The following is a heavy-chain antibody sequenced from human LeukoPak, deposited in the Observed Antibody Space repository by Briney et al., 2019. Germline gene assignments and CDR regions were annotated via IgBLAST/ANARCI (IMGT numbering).Heavy chain of an antibody. V-gene: IGHV4-30-2*01. CDR1: GGSISSGGYS. CDR3: ARGRITDGMDV. J-gene: IGHJ6*04. D-gene: IGHD2-15*01. CDR2: IYHSGST. Sequence: PSQTLSLTCAVSGGSISSGGYSWSWIRQPPGKGLEWIGYIYHSGSTYYNPSLKSRVTISVDGSKNQFSLKLSSVTAADTAVYYCARGRITDGMDVWGKGTTVTVSS.